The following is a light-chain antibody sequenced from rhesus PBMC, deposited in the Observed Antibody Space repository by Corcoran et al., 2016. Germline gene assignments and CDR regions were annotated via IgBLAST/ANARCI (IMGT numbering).Light chain of an antibody. J-gene: IGLJ1*01. V-gene: IGLV2-13*03. CDR2: EVS. CDR3: SSYASSTTFI. Sequence: QDAPTQSPSVSGSPGQSVTISYTGTSSDIGGYNRVSWYQQHPGKAPKVMIYEVSKRPSGVSDRFSGSKSGNTASLTISGLQAEDEADYYCSSYASSTTFIFGAGPRLTVL. CDR1: SSDIGGYNR.